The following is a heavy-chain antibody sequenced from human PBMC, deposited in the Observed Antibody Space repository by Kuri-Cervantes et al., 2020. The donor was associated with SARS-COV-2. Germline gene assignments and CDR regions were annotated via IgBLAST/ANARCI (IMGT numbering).Heavy chain of an antibody. CDR3: ARDQRVFGVAPGIWFDP. CDR1: GYSVSSGYY. V-gene: IGHV4-38-2*02. Sequence: ESLKISCAVSGYSVSSGYYWGWIRQPPGKGLEWIGSIYHSGSTYYNPSLKSRVTISVDKSKNQFSLKLSSVTAADTAVYYCARDQRVFGVAPGIWFDPWGQGTLVTVSS. J-gene: IGHJ5*02. D-gene: IGHD3-3*01. CDR2: IYHSGST.